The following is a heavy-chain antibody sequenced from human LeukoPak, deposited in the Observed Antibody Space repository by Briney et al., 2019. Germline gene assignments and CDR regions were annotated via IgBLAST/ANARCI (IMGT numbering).Heavy chain of an antibody. CDR2: INPNSGGT. V-gene: IGHV1-2*02. CDR1: GYTFTGYY. Sequence: GASVKVSCKTSGYTFTGYYMHWVRQAPGQGLGWMGWINPNSGGTNYAQNLQGRVTMTTDTSTNTAYMELRSLRSDDSAVYYCSRGAHEREYFQHWGQGTLVTVSS. J-gene: IGHJ1*01. CDR3: SRGAHEREYFQH.